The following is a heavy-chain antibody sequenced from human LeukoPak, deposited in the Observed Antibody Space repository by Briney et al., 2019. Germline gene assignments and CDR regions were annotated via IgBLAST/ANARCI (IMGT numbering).Heavy chain of an antibody. CDR3: TRAGYIDEGIDC. CDR2: IKQDGSKK. CDR1: GFPFSSYW. V-gene: IGHV3-7*04. J-gene: IGHJ4*02. Sequence: GGSLRLSCVASGFPFSSYWMTWVRQAPGKGLEWVANIKQDGSKKSYVDSVKGRFTISRDNAKNSLYLQMNSLRAEDTAIYYCTRAGYIDEGIDCWGQGTLVTVSS. D-gene: IGHD5-24*01.